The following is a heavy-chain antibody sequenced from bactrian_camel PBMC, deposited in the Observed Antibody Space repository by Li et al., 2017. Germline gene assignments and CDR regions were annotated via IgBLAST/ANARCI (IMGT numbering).Heavy chain of an antibody. CDR1: GGSFGATD. J-gene: IGHJ4*01. CDR3: AADAHIIVCRPGSWYPIN. CDR2: LTWVGTT. Sequence: HVQLVESGGGSVQDGGSLRLSCTIPGGSFGATDMGWYRQAPGNECDLVSSLTWVGTTYYDDSVKGRFTISHDNTKNTVYLQMNSLTPEDSAMYYCAADAHIIVCRPGSWYPINWGQGTQVTVS. V-gene: IGHV3S53*01. D-gene: IGHD6*01.